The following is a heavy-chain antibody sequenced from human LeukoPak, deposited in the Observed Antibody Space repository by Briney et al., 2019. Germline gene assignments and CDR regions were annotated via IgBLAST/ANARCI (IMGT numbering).Heavy chain of an antibody. CDR1: GGSFSGYY. D-gene: IGHD3-22*01. Sequence: PSETLSLTCAVYGGSFSGYYWSWIRQPPGKGLEWIGEINHSGSTNYNPSLKSRVTISVDTSKNQFSLKLSSVTAADTAVYYCARNYYSSGYYYQGGPFDYWGQGTLVTVSS. CDR3: ARNYYSSGYYYQGGPFDY. J-gene: IGHJ4*02. CDR2: INHSGST. V-gene: IGHV4-34*01.